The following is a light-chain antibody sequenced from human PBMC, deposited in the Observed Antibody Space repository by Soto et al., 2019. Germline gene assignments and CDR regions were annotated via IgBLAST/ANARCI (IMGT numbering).Light chain of an antibody. V-gene: IGLV2-8*01. CDR2: EVS. Sequence: SALTQPPSASGSPGQSVTISCTGTSSDIGGFNFVSWYQQHPGKAPKLMIYEVSKRPSGVPDRFSGSKSANTASLTVSGLQTEDEADYYCASYAGSDNVIFGGGTKVTVL. CDR3: ASYAGSDNVI. CDR1: SSDIGGFNF. J-gene: IGLJ2*01.